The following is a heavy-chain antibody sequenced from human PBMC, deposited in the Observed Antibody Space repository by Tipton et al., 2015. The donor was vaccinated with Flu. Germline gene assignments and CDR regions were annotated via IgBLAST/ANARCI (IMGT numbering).Heavy chain of an antibody. D-gene: IGHD4-17*01. CDR1: GGSLSSFY. CDR2: VYSSGTT. J-gene: IGHJ5*01. V-gene: IGHV4-4*07. Sequence: TLSLTCTVSGGSLSSFYWTWIRQSAGKGLEWIGRVYSSGTTNFNPSLKSRLTMSLDASKNQFSLTLISVTAADTAVYYCSRGSGSVTFVIFDFWGQGTLVTVSS. CDR3: SRGSGSVTFVIFDF.